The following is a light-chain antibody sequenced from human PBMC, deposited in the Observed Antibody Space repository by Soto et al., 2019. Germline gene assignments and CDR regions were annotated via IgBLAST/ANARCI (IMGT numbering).Light chain of an antibody. CDR2: DAS. Sequence: AIHLTQSPSSLSASVGDRVTITCRASQGISSALAWYQQKPGKSPKLLIFDASSLEGGVPSRFSGSGSGTDFTLTISSLQPEDFATYYCQHFHSYPITFGQGTRLEIK. CDR3: QHFHSYPIT. V-gene: IGKV1-13*02. CDR1: QGISSA. J-gene: IGKJ5*01.